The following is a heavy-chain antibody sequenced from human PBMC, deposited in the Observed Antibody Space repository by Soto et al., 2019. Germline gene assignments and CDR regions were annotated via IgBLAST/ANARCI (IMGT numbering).Heavy chain of an antibody. CDR3: TRANWYSEY. CDR2: IYYNGNT. CDR1: GVSISNNY. Sequence: QVQLQESGPGLVKPSETLSLTCTVSGVSISNNYWSWIRQPPGKGLEWIGYIYYNGNTNYNPSLKSRVTMSVDTFRNQISLKLTTVTAADTAVYYCTRANWYSEYWGQGTLVTVSS. J-gene: IGHJ4*02. V-gene: IGHV4-59*01. D-gene: IGHD7-27*01.